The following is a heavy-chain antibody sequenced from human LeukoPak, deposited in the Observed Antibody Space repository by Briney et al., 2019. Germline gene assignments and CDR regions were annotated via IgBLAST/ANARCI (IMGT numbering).Heavy chain of an antibody. CDR1: GFTFSSYA. V-gene: IGHV3-23*01. D-gene: IGHD5-24*01. Sequence: GGSLRLSCAVSGFTFSSYAMSWVRQAPGKGLEWVSALSGSGDDTYYADSVKGRFTISRDNSKNTLYLQMNSLRAEDTAVYYCTVQRGGDGCNTFDYWGQGTLVTVSS. J-gene: IGHJ4*02. CDR3: TVQRGGDGCNTFDY. CDR2: LSGSGDDT.